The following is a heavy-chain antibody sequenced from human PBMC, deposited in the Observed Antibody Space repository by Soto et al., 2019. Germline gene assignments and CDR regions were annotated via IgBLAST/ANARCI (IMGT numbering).Heavy chain of an antibody. D-gene: IGHD3-22*01. CDR1: GGTFGSDA. CDR3: ARDRTDSGYYTNWLDP. V-gene: IGHV1-69*06. CDR2: IIPIFGTT. Sequence: GGPVKVSCKASGGTFGSDAITWVRQAPGQGLEWVGRIIPIFGTTNYAQNLQGRVTISADKSTLTSYMELHSLTSDDTALYYCARDRTDSGYYTNWLDPWGQGTQVTVSS. J-gene: IGHJ5*02.